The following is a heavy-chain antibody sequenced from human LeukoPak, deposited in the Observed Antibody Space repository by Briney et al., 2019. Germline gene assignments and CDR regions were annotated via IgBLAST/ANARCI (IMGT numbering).Heavy chain of an antibody. CDR3: AGLSVVVAATHWFDP. CDR2: INSDGSST. CDR1: GFTFSSYW. D-gene: IGHD2-15*01. V-gene: IGHV3-74*01. Sequence: GGALRLSCAASGFTFSSYWMHRVRQAPGKGLLWVSRINSDGSSTSYADSVKGRFTISRDNAKNTLYLQMNSLRAEDTAVYYCAGLSVVVAATHWFDPWGQGTLVTVSS. J-gene: IGHJ5*02.